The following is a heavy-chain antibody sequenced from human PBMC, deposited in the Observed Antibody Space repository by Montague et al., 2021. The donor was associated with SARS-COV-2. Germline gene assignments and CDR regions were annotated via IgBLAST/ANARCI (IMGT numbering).Heavy chain of an antibody. CDR3: ARGTRVVGITPGFRW. V-gene: IGHV4-34*01. Sequence: SETLSLTCSVSGGSYHIFSWGWTRQSPGKGLEWIGEIDHTGDTKYNPSLKSRVTISVDKSKNQFSLNVTSMTAADTAMYYCARGTRVVGITPGFRWWGQGTQVAGSS. D-gene: IGHD3-22*01. CDR1: GGSYHIFS. CDR2: IDHTGDT. J-gene: IGHJ4*02.